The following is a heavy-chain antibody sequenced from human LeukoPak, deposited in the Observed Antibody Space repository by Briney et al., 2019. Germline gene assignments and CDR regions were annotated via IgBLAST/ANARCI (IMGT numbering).Heavy chain of an antibody. V-gene: IGHV3-23*01. D-gene: IGHD1/OR15-1a*01. CDR1: GVTFSSYA. J-gene: IGHJ3*01. CDR3: AKDGVKGNNVYVAFDL. CDR2: ISPGGGST. Sequence: PGGSLRLSCAASGVTFSSYAMSWVRQAPGKGLEWVSSISPGGGSTYYADSVRGRFTISRDNSKNTLYLHMNSLRVDDTAVYYCAKDGVKGNNVYVAFDLWGQGTMVTDSS.